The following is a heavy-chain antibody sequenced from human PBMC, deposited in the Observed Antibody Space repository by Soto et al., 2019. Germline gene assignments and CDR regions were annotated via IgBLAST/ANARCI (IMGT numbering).Heavy chain of an antibody. J-gene: IGHJ4*02. CDR2: ISHDGTKS. D-gene: IGHD2-15*01. Sequence: QVQLVESGGGVVQPGRSLRLSCAASGFTFSSHAMHWVRQAPGKGLEWVAVISHDGTKSNYADSVKGRFTISRDSSKNTMYLQMNSLRAEDTAVYYCARDLARSSDHFDYWGQGTLVTVSS. V-gene: IGHV3-30-3*01. CDR1: GFTFSSHA. CDR3: ARDLARSSDHFDY.